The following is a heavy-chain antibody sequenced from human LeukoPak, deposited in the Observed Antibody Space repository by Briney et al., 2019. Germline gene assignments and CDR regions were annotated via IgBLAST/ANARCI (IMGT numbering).Heavy chain of an antibody. CDR2: INAGNGNT. V-gene: IGHV1-3*01. D-gene: IGHD3-22*01. J-gene: IGHJ4*02. Sequence: ASVKVTCKTSGYTFTSYAMHWVRQAPGQRLEWMGWINAGNGNTKYSQKFQGRVTITRDTSASTAYMERSSLRSEDTAVYYCARGGAYYYDSSGYGPNFWGQGTLVTVSS. CDR1: GYTFTSYA. CDR3: ARGGAYYYDSSGYGPNF.